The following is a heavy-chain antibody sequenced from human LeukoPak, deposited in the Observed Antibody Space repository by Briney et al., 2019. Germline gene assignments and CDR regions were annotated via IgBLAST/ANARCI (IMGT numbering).Heavy chain of an antibody. V-gene: IGHV4-38-2*02. Sequence: KPSETLSLTCTVSGYSISSGYYWGWIRQPPGKGLEWIGSIYHSGSTYYNPSLKSRVTISVDTSKNQFSLKLSSVTAADTAVYYCARVDPYYYYMDVWGKGTTVTVSS. D-gene: IGHD2-2*03. CDR2: IYHSGST. CDR3: ARVDPYYYYMDV. CDR1: GYSISSGYY. J-gene: IGHJ6*03.